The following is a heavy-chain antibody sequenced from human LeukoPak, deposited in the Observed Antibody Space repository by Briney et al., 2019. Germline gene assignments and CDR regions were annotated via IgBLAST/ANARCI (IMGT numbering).Heavy chain of an antibody. Sequence: GGSLRLSCAASGFXFSNYWIHWVRQAPGKGLVWVSRINSDGRSTNSADSVKGRFTISRDNAMNTLYLQMNSLRAEDTAVYYCARLESSSAYGPYFDYWGQGILVTVSS. CDR1: GFXFSNYW. CDR2: INSDGRST. V-gene: IGHV3-74*01. J-gene: IGHJ4*02. CDR3: ARLESSSAYGPYFDY. D-gene: IGHD4-17*01.